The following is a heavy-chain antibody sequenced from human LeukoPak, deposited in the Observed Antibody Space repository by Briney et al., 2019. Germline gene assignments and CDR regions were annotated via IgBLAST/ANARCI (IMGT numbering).Heavy chain of an antibody. CDR1: GFTFSSYS. CDR2: ISSSSSSYI. Sequence: TGGSLRLSCAASGFTFSSYSMNWVRQAPGKGLEWVSSISSSSSSYIYYADSVKGRFTISRDNAKNSLYLQMNSLRAEDTAVYYCARVLSPSSWGYYYYGMDVWGKGTTVTVSS. D-gene: IGHD6-6*01. J-gene: IGHJ6*04. CDR3: ARVLSPSSWGYYYYGMDV. V-gene: IGHV3-21*01.